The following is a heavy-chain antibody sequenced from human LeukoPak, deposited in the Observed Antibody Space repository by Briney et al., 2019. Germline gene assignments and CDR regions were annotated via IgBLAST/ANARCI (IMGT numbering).Heavy chain of an antibody. CDR3: ARAAYYDFWSGYYSSSYGVDV. J-gene: IGHJ6*02. V-gene: IGHV3-74*01. Sequence: GGSLRLSCAASGFTFSSYWMHWVRQAPGKGLVWVSRINSDGSSTSYADSVKGRFTISRDNAKNTLYLQMNSLRAEDTAVYYCARAAYYDFWSGYYSSSYGVDVWGQGTTVTVSS. CDR2: INSDGSST. CDR1: GFTFSSYW. D-gene: IGHD3-3*01.